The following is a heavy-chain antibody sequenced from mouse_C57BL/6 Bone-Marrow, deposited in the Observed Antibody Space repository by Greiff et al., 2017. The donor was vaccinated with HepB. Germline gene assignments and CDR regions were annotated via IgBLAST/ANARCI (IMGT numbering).Heavy chain of an antibody. CDR3: ARPCPRATVPFAY. CDR1: GFTFSDYY. V-gene: IGHV5-12*01. D-gene: IGHD3-1*01. Sequence: EVKLMESGGGLVQPGGSLKLSCAASGFTFSDYYMYWVRQTPEKRLEWVAYISNGGGRTYYPDTVKGRFTISRDNAKNTLYLQMSRLKSEDTAMYYCARPCPRATVPFAYWGQGTLVTVSA. CDR2: ISNGGGRT. J-gene: IGHJ3*01.